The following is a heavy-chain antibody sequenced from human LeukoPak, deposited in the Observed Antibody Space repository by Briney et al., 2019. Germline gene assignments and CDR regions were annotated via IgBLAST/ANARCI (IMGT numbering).Heavy chain of an antibody. D-gene: IGHD1-26*01. CDR1: GYTFTGYY. CDR3: ARDYSAGLWYYYYMDV. Sequence: ASVKVSCKASGYTFTGYYMHWVRQAPGQGLEWMGWINPNSGGTNYAQKFQGRVTMTRDTSISTAYMELSRLRSDDTAVYYCARDYSAGLWYYYYMDVWGKGTTVTVSS. J-gene: IGHJ6*03. V-gene: IGHV1-2*02. CDR2: INPNSGGT.